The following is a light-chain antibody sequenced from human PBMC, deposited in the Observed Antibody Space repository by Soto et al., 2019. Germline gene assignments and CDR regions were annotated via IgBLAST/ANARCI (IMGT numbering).Light chain of an antibody. CDR1: QNIGNS. CDR2: IAS. J-gene: IGKJ1*01. Sequence: IVMTQSQATLSVSPVEVFNLSFRASQNIGNSLAWYQQKPGQAPRLLIYIASTRATGIPARFSGSGSGTDFTLTISSLQSEDFAVYYCQQFSTWPRTCGKGTKGDI. CDR3: QQFSTWPRT. V-gene: IGKV3-15*01.